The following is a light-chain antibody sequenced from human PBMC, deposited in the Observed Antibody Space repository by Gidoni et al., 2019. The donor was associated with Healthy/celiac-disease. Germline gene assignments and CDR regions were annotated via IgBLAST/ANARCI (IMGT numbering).Light chain of an antibody. J-gene: IGKJ2*01. V-gene: IGKV1-39*01. CDR2: AAS. CDR3: QQSYSTPPYT. Sequence: DSQRTPSPSSLSASVGDRVTITCRASQSISSYLNWYQQKPGKAPKLLIYAASSLQSGVPSRFSGSGSGTDFTLTISSLQPEDFATYYCQQSYSTPPYTFGQGTKLEIK. CDR1: QSISSY.